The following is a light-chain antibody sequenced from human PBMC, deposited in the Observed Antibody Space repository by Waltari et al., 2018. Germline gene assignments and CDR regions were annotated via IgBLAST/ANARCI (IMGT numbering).Light chain of an antibody. V-gene: IGKV1-5*01. Sequence: IQSPLSLPVTPGEPASIPCRSSQSIRSWLAWYQQKPGKAPKLLIYDASSLESGVPSRFSGSGSGTEFTLTISSLQPDDFATYYCQQYNSYSWTFGQGTKVEIK. CDR1: QSIRSW. CDR3: QQYNSYSWT. CDR2: DAS. J-gene: IGKJ1*01.